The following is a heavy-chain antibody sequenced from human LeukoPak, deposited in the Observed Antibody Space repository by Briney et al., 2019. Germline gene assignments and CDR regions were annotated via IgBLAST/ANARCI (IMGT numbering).Heavy chain of an antibody. Sequence: ASVKVSCKASGYTFTGYYMHWVRQAPGQGLEWMGWINPNSGGTNYAQKFQGRVTMTRETSISTAYMELSRLRSDDTAVYYCATRAGPGADPGYYYYMDVWGKGTTVTISS. V-gene: IGHV1-2*02. CDR1: GYTFTGYY. D-gene: IGHD3-10*01. CDR3: ATRAGPGADPGYYYYMDV. J-gene: IGHJ6*03. CDR2: INPNSGGT.